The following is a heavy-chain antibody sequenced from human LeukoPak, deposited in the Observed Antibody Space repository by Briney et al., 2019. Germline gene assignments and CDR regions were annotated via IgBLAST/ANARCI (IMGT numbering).Heavy chain of an antibody. J-gene: IGHJ5*02. CDR2: IYHSGTT. V-gene: IGHV4-4*02. Sequence: SETLSLTCAVSNGSISSTNWWSWVRQSPGKGLEYIGEIYHSGTTNYNPSLKSRVTISLDKSKDHFSLKLTSVTAADTTVYYCVRVVVVSATLKDWFDPWGQGILVTVSS. CDR1: NGSISSTNW. D-gene: IGHD2-15*01. CDR3: VRVVVVSATLKDWFDP.